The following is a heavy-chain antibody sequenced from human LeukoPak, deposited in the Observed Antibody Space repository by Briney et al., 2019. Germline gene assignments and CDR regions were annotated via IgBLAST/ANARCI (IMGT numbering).Heavy chain of an antibody. CDR3: ARRGAILGY. CDR1: GGSISSYY. Sequence: SETLSLTCTVSGGSISSYYWSWIRQPPGKGLEWIGYIYYSGSTNYNPSLKSRVTISVDTSKNQFSLKLSSVTAADTAVYYCARRGAILGYWGQGTLVTVSS. J-gene: IGHJ4*02. V-gene: IGHV4-59*01. D-gene: IGHD3-10*01. CDR2: IYYSGST.